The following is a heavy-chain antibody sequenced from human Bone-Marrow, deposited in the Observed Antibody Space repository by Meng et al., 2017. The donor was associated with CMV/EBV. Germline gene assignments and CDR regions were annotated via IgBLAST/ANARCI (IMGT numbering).Heavy chain of an antibody. J-gene: IGHJ4*02. V-gene: IGHV4-28*05. CDR2: IHYSGKL. CDR3: ARLKWEPSTYYFDY. D-gene: IGHD1-26*01. Sequence: SETLSPTCVVSGYSISRNNWWGWIRQPPGKGLEYIGYIHYSGKLYYNPSLKSRVTMSVSTSNNHFSLKLTSVTAVDTAVYYCARLKWEPSTYYFDYWGQGTLVTVSS. CDR1: GYSISRNNW.